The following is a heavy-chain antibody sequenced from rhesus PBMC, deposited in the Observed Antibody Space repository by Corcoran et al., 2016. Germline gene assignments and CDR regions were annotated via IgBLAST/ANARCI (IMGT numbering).Heavy chain of an antibody. J-gene: IGHJ5-1*01. CDR1: GYSISSEYA. CDR3: VRDRPNLCNRFDV. CDR2: LVERISNP. V-gene: IGHV4-127*01. Sequence: QVQLQESGPGLVKHSETLSLTCAVSGYSISSEYAWTWNSQPPGKGREWFWYLVERISNPQNTPPLNIRFTILKDTSNSQFYLTLHSVTSADTAVYYFVRDRPNLCNRFDVWGAGVLVTVSS.